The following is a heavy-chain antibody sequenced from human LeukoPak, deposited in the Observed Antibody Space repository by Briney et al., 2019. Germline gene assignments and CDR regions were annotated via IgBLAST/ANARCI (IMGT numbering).Heavy chain of an antibody. CDR3: ASVTLQNSTFDY. CDR1: GGSFSGYY. V-gene: IGHV4-34*01. J-gene: IGHJ4*02. D-gene: IGHD4-11*01. Sequence: SETLSLTCAVYGGSFSGYYWSWIRQPPGKGLEWIGEINHSGSTNYNPSLKSRVTISVDTSKNQFSLKLSSVTAADTAVYYCASVTLQNSTFDYWGQGTLVTVSS. CDR2: INHSGST.